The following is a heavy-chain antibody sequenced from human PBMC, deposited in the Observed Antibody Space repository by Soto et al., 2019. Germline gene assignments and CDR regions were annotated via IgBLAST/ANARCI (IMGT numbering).Heavy chain of an antibody. CDR3: ARARGNFADFDS. CDR1: GSSISSYY. Sequence: SETLSLTCTVSGSSISSYYWSWIRQPPGKGLEWIGYIYYSGTTNYNPSLKSRVTMSVDTSKNHFSLNLSSVTAADTAVYYCARARGNFADFDSWGHGTLVTVS. V-gene: IGHV4-59*08. CDR2: IYYSGTT. J-gene: IGHJ4*01. D-gene: IGHD3-10*01.